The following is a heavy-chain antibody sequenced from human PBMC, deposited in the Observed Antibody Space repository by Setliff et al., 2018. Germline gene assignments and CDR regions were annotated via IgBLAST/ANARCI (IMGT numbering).Heavy chain of an antibody. Sequence: SETLSLTCTVSGGSVTESFWSWIRQPAGRGLEWIGRMIVSGGADYNPSLKSRVTMSVDSPNNKFSLNLSSVSAADTAVYYCARHIWGAKMQLPHDVFDIWGQGTMVT. J-gene: IGHJ3*02. CDR1: GGSVTESF. CDR3: ARHIWGAKMQLPHDVFDI. V-gene: IGHV4-4*07. CDR2: MIVSGGA. D-gene: IGHD2-2*01.